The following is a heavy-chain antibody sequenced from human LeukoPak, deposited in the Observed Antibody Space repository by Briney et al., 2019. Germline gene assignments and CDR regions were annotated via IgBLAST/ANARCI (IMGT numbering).Heavy chain of an antibody. CDR2: IYYNGNT. J-gene: IGHJ6*02. CDR1: DGSINSYY. D-gene: IGHD1-26*01. V-gene: IGHV4-59*01. CDR3: ARGRSKYYGMDV. Sequence: KPSETLSLTCSVSDGSINSYYWNWIRRPPGKVLEWIGYIYYNGNTNYSPSLKSRVPMSVDTSKNLFSLKVSSVTAADTAVYYCARGRSKYYGMDVWGQGTTVTVSS.